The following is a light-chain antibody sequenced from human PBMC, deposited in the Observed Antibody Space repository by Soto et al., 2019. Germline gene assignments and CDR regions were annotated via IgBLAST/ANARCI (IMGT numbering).Light chain of an antibody. CDR2: GAS. CDR1: QAISNN. Sequence: EIVMTQSPATLSVSPGEGATFSCRASQAISNNLAWYQQKPGQPPRLLIHGASTRATGLPARFSGSGSGTEFTLTISSLQSEDFAVYYCQDYNNWPPIFGQGTKLEIK. V-gene: IGKV3-15*01. CDR3: QDYNNWPPI. J-gene: IGKJ2*01.